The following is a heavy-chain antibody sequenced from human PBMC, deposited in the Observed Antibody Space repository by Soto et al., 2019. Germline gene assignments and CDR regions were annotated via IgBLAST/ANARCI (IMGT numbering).Heavy chain of an antibody. CDR3: TTGYYYDSSGYYYGSAFDI. CDR1: GFTFSNAW. J-gene: IGHJ3*02. Sequence: GGSLRLSCAASGFTFSNAWISWVRQAPGKGLEWVGRIKSKTDGGTTDYAAPVKGRFTISRDDSKNTLYLQMNSLKTEDTAVYYCTTGYYYDSSGYYYGSAFDIWGQGTMVTVSS. D-gene: IGHD3-22*01. V-gene: IGHV3-15*01. CDR2: IKSKTDGGTT.